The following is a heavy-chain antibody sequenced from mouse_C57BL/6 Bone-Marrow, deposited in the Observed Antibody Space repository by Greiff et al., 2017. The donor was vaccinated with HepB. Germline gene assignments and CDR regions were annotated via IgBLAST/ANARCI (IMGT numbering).Heavy chain of an antibody. CDR2: IYPGSGRT. CDR3: ARGIYYYGSRGY. CDR1: GYTFTSYW. D-gene: IGHD1-1*01. V-gene: IGHV1-55*01. Sequence: VQLQQSGAELVKPGASVKMSCKASGYTFTSYWITWVKQRPGQGLEWIVDIYPGSGRTNYNEKFKSKATLSVDTSSSTAYMKLSSLTSEDSAVYYCARGIYYYGSRGYWGQVTTLTVSS. J-gene: IGHJ2*01.